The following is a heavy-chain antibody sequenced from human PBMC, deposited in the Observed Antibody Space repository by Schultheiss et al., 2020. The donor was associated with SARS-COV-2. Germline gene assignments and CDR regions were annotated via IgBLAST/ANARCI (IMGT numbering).Heavy chain of an antibody. CDR1: GFTFSSYP. CDR3: ARDRGSRGYYYSGMDV. Sequence: GESLKISCASSGFTFSSYPMHWVRQAPGKGLEWVAVISYDASKKYYADSVKGRFTISRDNSKNTLDLQMNSLRADDTAVYSCARDRGSRGYYYSGMDVWGQGTTVTVSS. J-gene: IGHJ6*02. CDR2: ISYDASKK. V-gene: IGHV3-30-3*01.